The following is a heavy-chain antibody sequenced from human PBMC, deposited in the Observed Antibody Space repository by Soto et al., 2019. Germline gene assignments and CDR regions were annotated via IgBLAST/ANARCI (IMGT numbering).Heavy chain of an antibody. Sequence: GASVKVSCKASGYTFNTYGISWVRQAPGQGLEWMGWISTFNGETRYAQKLQGRVTMTTNTSTSTAYMELRSLRSDDTAVYYCARDRLGASLFDYWGQGTLVTVSS. J-gene: IGHJ4*02. CDR3: ARDRLGASLFDY. CDR1: GYTFNTYG. CDR2: ISTFNGET. V-gene: IGHV1-18*01. D-gene: IGHD1-26*01.